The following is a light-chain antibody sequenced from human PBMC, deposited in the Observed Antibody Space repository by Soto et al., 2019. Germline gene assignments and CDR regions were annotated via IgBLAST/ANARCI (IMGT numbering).Light chain of an antibody. V-gene: IGLV6-57*04. J-gene: IGLJ1*01. CDR3: QSYDSSNYV. CDR1: SGRIASNY. Sequence: NFMLTQPHSVSESPGKTVTISCTRSSGRIASNYVQWYQQRPGSAPTTVIYEDNQRPSGVPNRFSGSIDSSSNSASLTSSGLKTEDEADYYCQSYDSSNYVFGTGTKLTVL. CDR2: EDN.